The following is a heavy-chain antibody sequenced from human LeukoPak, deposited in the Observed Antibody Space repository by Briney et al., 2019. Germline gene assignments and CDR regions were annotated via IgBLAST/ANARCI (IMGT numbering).Heavy chain of an antibody. D-gene: IGHD1-1*01. CDR2: ISAYNGNT. J-gene: IGHJ4*02. Sequence: ASVKVSGKASGYTFTSYGISWVRQAPGQGLEWMGWISAYNGNTNYAQKLQGRVTMTTDTSTSTAYMELRSLRSDDTAVYYCARDSDNWNDFDYWGQGTLVTVSS. CDR3: ARDSDNWNDFDY. V-gene: IGHV1-18*04. CDR1: GYTFTSYG.